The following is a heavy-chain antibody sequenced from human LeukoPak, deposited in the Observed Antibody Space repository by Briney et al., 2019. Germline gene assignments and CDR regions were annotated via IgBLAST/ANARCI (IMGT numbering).Heavy chain of an antibody. CDR3: ASLTRFLEWFGAFDI. CDR1: GYTFTGYY. CDR2: INPNSGGT. D-gene: IGHD3-3*01. J-gene: IGHJ3*02. V-gene: IGHV1-2*02. Sequence: GASVKVSCKASGYTFTGYYMHWVRQAPGQGLEWMGWINPNSGGTNYAQKFQGRVTMTRDTSISTAYMELSRLRSGDTAVYYCASLTRFLEWFGAFDIWGQGTMVTVSS.